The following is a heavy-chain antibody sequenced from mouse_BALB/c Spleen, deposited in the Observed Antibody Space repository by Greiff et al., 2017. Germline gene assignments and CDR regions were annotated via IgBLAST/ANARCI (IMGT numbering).Heavy chain of an antibody. CDR3: NANYGNYGFAY. D-gene: IGHD2-1*01. CDR1: GFNIKDYY. V-gene: IGHV14-4*02. J-gene: IGHJ3*01. Sequence: EVQRVESGAELVRPGASVKLSCTASGFNIKDYYMHWVKQRPEQGLEWIGWIDPENGDTEYAPKFQGKATMTADTSSNTAYLQLSSLTSEDTAVYYCNANYGNYGFAYWGQGTLVTVSA. CDR2: IDPENGDT.